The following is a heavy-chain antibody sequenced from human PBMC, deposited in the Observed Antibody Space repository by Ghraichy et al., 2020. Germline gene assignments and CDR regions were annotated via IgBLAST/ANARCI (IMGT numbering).Heavy chain of an antibody. J-gene: IGHJ5*02. CDR1: GGSISSSSYY. V-gene: IGHV4-39*01. CDR2: IYYSGSA. Sequence: SETLSLTCTVSGGSISSSSYYWGWIRQPPGKGLEWIGRIYYSGSAYYNPSLKSRVTISVDTSKNQFSLKLSSVTAADTAVYYCARHRSATDWFDPWGQGTLVTVSS. CDR3: ARHRSATDWFDP.